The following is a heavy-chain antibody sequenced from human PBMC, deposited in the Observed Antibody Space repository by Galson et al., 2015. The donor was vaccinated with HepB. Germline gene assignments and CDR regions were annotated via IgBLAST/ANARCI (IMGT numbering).Heavy chain of an antibody. Sequence: SLRLSCAASGFTVSSNYMSWVRQAPGKGLEWVSVIYSGGSTYYADSVKGRFTISRDDSKNTLYLQMNSLRAEDTAVYYCARETYYYDSSGYPTYYYGMDVWGQGTTVTVSS. J-gene: IGHJ6*02. CDR3: ARETYYYDSSGYPTYYYGMDV. CDR1: GFTVSSNY. D-gene: IGHD3-22*01. V-gene: IGHV3-53*01. CDR2: IYSGGST.